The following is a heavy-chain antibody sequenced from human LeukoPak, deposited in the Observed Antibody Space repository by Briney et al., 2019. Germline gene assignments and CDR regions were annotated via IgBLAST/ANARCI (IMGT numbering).Heavy chain of an antibody. CDR1: GFTFSSYG. V-gene: IGHV3-30*02. CDR2: IRYDGSEK. Sequence: GGSLRLSCAASGFTFSSYGMHWVRQAPGKGLEWVSFIRYDGSEKYYADSVKGRFTVSRDNSKNTLYVQMNSLRAEDTAVYYCARDQTTRASGTYYSWFDPWGQGTLVTISS. J-gene: IGHJ5*02. D-gene: IGHD1-26*01. CDR3: ARDQTTRASGTYYSWFDP.